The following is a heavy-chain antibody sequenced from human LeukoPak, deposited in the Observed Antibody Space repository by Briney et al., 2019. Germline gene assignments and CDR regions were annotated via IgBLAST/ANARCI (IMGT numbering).Heavy chain of an antibody. CDR3: AISFRGYTAYNWFDP. Sequence: ASVKVSCKASGYTFTSYGISWVRQAPGQGLEWMGWISAYNGNTNYAQKFQGRVTITTDESTSTAYMELSSLRSEDTAVYYCAISFRGYTAYNWFDPWGQGTLVTVSS. CDR2: ISAYNGNT. CDR1: GYTFTSYG. D-gene: IGHD3-10*01. J-gene: IGHJ5*02. V-gene: IGHV1-18*01.